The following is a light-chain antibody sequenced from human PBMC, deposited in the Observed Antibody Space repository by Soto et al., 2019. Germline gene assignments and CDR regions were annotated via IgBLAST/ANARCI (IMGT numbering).Light chain of an antibody. J-gene: IGLJ2*01. CDR3: SSYSSTTTL. V-gene: IGLV2-14*01. CDR1: SRDFG. Sequence: QSALTQPASVSGSPGQSITISCSGISRDFGVDWYQHFPGKAPKLIIFEVSNRPSGVSNRFSGSKSGNTASLTISGLQTEDEGLYHCSSYSSTTTLFGGGTKVTVL. CDR2: EVS.